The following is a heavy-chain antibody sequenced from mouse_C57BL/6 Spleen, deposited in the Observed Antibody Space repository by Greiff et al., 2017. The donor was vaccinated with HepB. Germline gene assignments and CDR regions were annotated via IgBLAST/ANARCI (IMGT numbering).Heavy chain of an antibody. Sequence: VQLQQPGAELVKPGASVKLSCKASGYTFTSYWMHWVKQRPGQGLEWIGMIHPNSGSTNYNEKFKSKATQTVDKSSSTAYMQLSSLTSEDSAVYYCARSGITGFDYWGQGTTLTVSS. CDR2: IHPNSGST. V-gene: IGHV1-64*01. D-gene: IGHD1-1*01. CDR3: ARSGITGFDY. CDR1: GYTFTSYW. J-gene: IGHJ2*01.